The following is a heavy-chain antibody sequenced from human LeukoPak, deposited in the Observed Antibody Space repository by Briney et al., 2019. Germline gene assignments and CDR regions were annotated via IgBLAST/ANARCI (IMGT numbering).Heavy chain of an antibody. D-gene: IGHD6-19*01. J-gene: IGHJ5*02. CDR1: GGSISSYY. V-gene: IGHV4-59*01. Sequence: SETLSLTCTVSGGSISSYYWSWIRQPPGKGLEWIGYIYYSGSANYNPSLKSRVTISVDTSKNQFSLKLSSVTAADTAVYYCARGTLAQSSGWYRWVWFDPWGQGTLVTVSS. CDR3: ARGTLAQSSGWYRWVWFDP. CDR2: IYYSGSA.